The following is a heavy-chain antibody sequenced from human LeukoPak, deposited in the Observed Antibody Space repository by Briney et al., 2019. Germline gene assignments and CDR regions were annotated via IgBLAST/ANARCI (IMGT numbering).Heavy chain of an antibody. V-gene: IGHV3-23*01. D-gene: IGHD6-13*01. Sequence: PGGSLRLSCAASGFTFSNYAMSWVRQAPGKGLEWVSAITGSGGSTYYADSVKGRFTISRDNSKNTLSLQMNSLRDEDTAVYYCARTSRQYSSSWYGFDYWGQGTLVTVSS. J-gene: IGHJ4*02. CDR2: ITGSGGST. CDR1: GFTFSNYA. CDR3: ARTSRQYSSSWYGFDY.